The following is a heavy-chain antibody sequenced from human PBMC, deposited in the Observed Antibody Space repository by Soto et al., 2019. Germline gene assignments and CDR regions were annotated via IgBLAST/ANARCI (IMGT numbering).Heavy chain of an antibody. J-gene: IGHJ5*02. Sequence: SVKVSCKASGGTFSNYAITWVRQAPGQGLEWLGRIIPIFGSVTFAQKFQGKITLTADGSTTTVYMELSSLRSDDTAVYYCAKDGGKDGYFGNWFDPWGQGTQVTVSS. V-gene: IGHV1-69*13. CDR1: GGTFSNYA. CDR2: IIPIFGSV. CDR3: AKDGGKDGYFGNWFDP. D-gene: IGHD5-12*01.